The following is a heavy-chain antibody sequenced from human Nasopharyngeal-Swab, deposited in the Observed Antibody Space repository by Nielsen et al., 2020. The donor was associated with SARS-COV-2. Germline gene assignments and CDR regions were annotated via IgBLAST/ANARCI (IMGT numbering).Heavy chain of an antibody. CDR1: GGSFSSAGYS. J-gene: IGHJ4*02. Sequence: SETLSLTCTVSGGSFSSAGYSWTWIRQHPGKGLEWIGYIYYSGSTYYNPSLKSRVTISVDTSKNHFSPKLSSVTAADTAVYFCARSMYCSSTSCRYYFDYWGQGTLVTVSS. CDR3: ARSMYCSSTSCRYYFDY. D-gene: IGHD2-2*01. CDR2: IYYSGST. V-gene: IGHV4-31*03.